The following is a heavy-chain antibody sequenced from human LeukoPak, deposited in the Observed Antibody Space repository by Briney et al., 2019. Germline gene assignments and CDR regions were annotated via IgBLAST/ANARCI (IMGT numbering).Heavy chain of an antibody. CDR3: AKDGAVAGTMGAFDI. D-gene: IGHD6-19*01. CDR1: GFTFSSYA. J-gene: IGHJ3*02. CDR2: ISGSGGNT. Sequence: PGGSLRLSCVASGFTFSSYAMSWVRQAPGKGLEWVSAISGSGGNTYYADSVKGRFTISRDKSKNTLYLQMNSLRAEDTAVYYCAKDGAVAGTMGAFDIWGQGTMVTVSS. V-gene: IGHV3-23*01.